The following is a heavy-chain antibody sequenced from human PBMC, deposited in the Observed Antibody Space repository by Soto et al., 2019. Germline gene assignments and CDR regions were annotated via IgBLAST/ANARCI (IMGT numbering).Heavy chain of an antibody. CDR3: ARDRTGRYSSGWYPIAIDY. V-gene: IGHV4-34*01. D-gene: IGHD6-19*01. CDR2: INHSGST. Sequence: PSETLSLTCSVYGGSFSGYYWSWIRQPPGKGLEWIGEINHSGSTNYNPSLKSRVTISVDTPKNQFSLKLSSVTAADTAVYYCARDRTGRYSSGWYPIAIDYWGQGTLVTVSS. J-gene: IGHJ4*02. CDR1: GGSFSGYY.